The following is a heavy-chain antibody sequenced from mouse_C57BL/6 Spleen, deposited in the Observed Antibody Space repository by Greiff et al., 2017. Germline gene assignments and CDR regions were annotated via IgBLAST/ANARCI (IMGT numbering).Heavy chain of an antibody. CDR2: IDPEDGDT. CDR3: VRAPITAVLATGYFDY. J-gene: IGHJ2*01. Sequence: VQLKQSGAELVKPGASVKLSCTASGFNIKDYYMHWVKQRTEQGLEWIGRIDPEDGDTKYAPKFQGKATLTADTSANTAYLQLSSRTSEDTAVYYGVRAPITAVLATGYFDYWGQGTTLTVSS. CDR1: GFNIKDYY. V-gene: IGHV14-2*01. D-gene: IGHD1-1*01.